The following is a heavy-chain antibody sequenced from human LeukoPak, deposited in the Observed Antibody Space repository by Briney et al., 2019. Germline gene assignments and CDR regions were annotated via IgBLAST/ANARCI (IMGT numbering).Heavy chain of an antibody. Sequence: GGSLSLSCAASGFTFSTSAMSWARQAPGKGLEWLSYINIGGTNTHYADSVKGRFTISRDNAKKSLYLEMNNLRAEDTAVYYCATDGAGFDTWGQGVLVTVSS. V-gene: IGHV3-48*03. J-gene: IGHJ5*02. CDR3: ATDGAGFDT. CDR2: INIGGTNT. CDR1: GFTFSTSA.